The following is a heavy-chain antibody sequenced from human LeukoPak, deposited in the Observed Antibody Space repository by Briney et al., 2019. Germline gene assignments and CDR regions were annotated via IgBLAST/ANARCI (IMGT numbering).Heavy chain of an antibody. V-gene: IGHV4-59*01. CDR2: IYHSGST. D-gene: IGHD6-6*01. Sequence: SETLSLTCTVSGGSISSYYWNWIRQPPGKGLEWIGYIYHSGSTNYNPSLQSRVTISVDTSKNQFSLNLNSVTAADTAVYYCARGGAARLHFQNWGQGTLVTVSS. CDR3: ARGGAARLHFQN. CDR1: GGSISSYY. J-gene: IGHJ1*01.